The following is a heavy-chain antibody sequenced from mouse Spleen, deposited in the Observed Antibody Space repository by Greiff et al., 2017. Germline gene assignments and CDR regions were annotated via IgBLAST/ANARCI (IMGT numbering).Heavy chain of an antibody. V-gene: IGHV14-3*01. Sequence: DVKLVESVAELVRPGASVKLSCTASGFNIKNTYMHWVKQRPEQGLEWIGRIDPANGNTKYAPKFQGKATITADTSSNTAYLQLSSLTSEDTAIYYCARGGLYGNYLFDYWGQGTTLTVSS. D-gene: IGHD2-1*01. CDR3: ARGGLYGNYLFDY. J-gene: IGHJ2*01. CDR1: GFNIKNTY. CDR2: IDPANGNT.